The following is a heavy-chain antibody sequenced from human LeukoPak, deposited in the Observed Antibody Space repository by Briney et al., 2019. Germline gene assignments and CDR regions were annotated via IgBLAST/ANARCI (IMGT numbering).Heavy chain of an antibody. D-gene: IGHD1-1*01. Sequence: GGSLRLSCAASGFTFSSYAMSWVRQAPGKGLEWASAISGSGGSTYYADSVKGRFTISRDNSKDTLYLQMNSLRAEDTAVYYCAKDPDDDGAFDIWGQGTMVTVSS. CDR2: ISGSGGST. J-gene: IGHJ3*02. CDR1: GFTFSSYA. V-gene: IGHV3-23*01. CDR3: AKDPDDDGAFDI.